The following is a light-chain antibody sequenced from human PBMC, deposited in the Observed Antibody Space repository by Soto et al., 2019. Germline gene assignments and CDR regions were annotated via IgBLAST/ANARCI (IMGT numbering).Light chain of an antibody. Sequence: DIQLTQSPSNMSASXGYRVTITXXASQSISSYLNWYQQKPGKAPKLLIYAASSLQSGVPSRFSGSGSGTDFTLTISSLQPEDFATYYCQQSYSTPLTFGGGTKVDIK. CDR3: QQSYSTPLT. J-gene: IGKJ4*01. CDR1: QSISSY. V-gene: IGKV1-39*01. CDR2: AAS.